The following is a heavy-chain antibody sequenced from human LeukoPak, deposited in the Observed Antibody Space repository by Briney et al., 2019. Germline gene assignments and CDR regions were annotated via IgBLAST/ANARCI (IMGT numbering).Heavy chain of an antibody. J-gene: IGHJ4*02. D-gene: IGHD6-6*01. V-gene: IGHV3-48*02. CDR1: GFTFSSYA. CDR3: ATQNLVHRAYYFDF. CDR2: ISSSRSTI. Sequence: PGGSLRLSCAASGFTFSSYAMSWVRQAPGKGLEWVSYISSSRSTIYYADSVKGRFTISRDNAKNSLYLQMNSLRDEDTAVYYCATQNLVHRAYYFDFWGQGTLVTVSS.